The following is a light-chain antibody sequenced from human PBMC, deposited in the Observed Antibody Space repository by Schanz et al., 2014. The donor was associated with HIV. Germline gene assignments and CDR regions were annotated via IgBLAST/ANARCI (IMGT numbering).Light chain of an antibody. CDR3: QQYGSSPPT. CDR2: GAS. V-gene: IGKV3-20*01. Sequence: EIVMTQSPATLSVSPGERATLSCRASQSVSSSLAWYQQKPGQAPRLLIYGASSRATGIPDRFSGSGSGTDFTLTISRLEPEDFAVYYCQQYGSSPPTFGQGTTVEIK. CDR1: QSVSSS. J-gene: IGKJ1*01.